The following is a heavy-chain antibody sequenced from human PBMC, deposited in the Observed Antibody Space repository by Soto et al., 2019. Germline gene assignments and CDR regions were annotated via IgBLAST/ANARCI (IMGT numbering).Heavy chain of an antibody. D-gene: IGHD3-10*01. Sequence: SVKVSCKASGGTFSSYAISWVRQAPGKGLEWMGGIIPIVGRTNYAQKFQGRVTMTRDTSTSTVYMELSSLRSEDTAVYYCARDRVLLWFGESKSYYYYYGMDVWGQGTTVTVSS. J-gene: IGHJ6*02. CDR1: GGTFSSYA. V-gene: IGHV1-69*10. CDR3: ARDRVLLWFGESKSYYYYYGMDV. CDR2: IIPIVGRT.